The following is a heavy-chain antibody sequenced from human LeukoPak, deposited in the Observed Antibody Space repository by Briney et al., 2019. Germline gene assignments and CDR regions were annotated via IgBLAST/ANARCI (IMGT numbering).Heavy chain of an antibody. CDR1: GFTFSSYS. V-gene: IGHV3-21*01. J-gene: IGHJ6*02. CDR2: ITSSSSYI. D-gene: IGHD2-8*01. CDR3: ARVMVGAYGMDV. Sequence: GGSLRLSCAASGFTFSSYSMNGVRQAPGKGLEWVSSITSSSSYIYYADSVKGRFTISRDNAKNSLYLQMNSLRAEDTAVYYCARVMVGAYGMDVWGQGTTVTVSS.